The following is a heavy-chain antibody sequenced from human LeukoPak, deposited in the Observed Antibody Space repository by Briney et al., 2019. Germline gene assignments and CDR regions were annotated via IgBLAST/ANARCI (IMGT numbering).Heavy chain of an antibody. J-gene: IGHJ4*02. V-gene: IGHV3-48*04. CDR3: ARAVRAKQGYSSSSMDY. CDR2: ISSSSSTI. Sequence: GGSLRLSCAASGFTFSSYSMNWVRQAPGKGLEWVSYISSSSSTIYYADSVKGRFTISRDNAKNSLYLQMNSLRAEDTAVYYCARAVRAKQGYSSSSMDYWGQGTLVTVSS. D-gene: IGHD6-6*01. CDR1: GFTFSSYS.